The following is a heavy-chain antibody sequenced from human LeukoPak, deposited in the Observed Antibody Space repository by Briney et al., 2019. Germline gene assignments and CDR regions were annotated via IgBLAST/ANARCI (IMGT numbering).Heavy chain of an antibody. J-gene: IGHJ4*02. D-gene: IGHD3-22*01. CDR1: GYTFTSYY. Sequence: ASVKVSCKASGYTFTSYYMHWVRQAPGQGLEWMGIINPSGGGTSYAQKFQGRVTMTRDTSTSTVYMELSSLRSEDTAVYYCARVQPIYDSSGYYLDYWGQGTLVTVSS. V-gene: IGHV1-46*01. CDR2: INPSGGGT. CDR3: ARVQPIYDSSGYYLDY.